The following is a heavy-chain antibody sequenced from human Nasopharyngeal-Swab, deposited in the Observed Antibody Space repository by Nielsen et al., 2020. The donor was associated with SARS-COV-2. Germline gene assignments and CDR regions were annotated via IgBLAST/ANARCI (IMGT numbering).Heavy chain of an antibody. D-gene: IGHD5-12*01. CDR2: ITSGNSV. J-gene: IGHJ4*02. CDR3: ARERGGGYGDY. CDR1: GFTFSPYT. Sequence: GESLKISCATSGFTFSPYTMTWVRQVPGKGLQWISYITSGNSVQYADSVRGRFTISSDNAKNSLYLQMNSLTAEDTAVYYCARERGGGYGDYWGQGTLVTVSS. V-gene: IGHV3-48*04.